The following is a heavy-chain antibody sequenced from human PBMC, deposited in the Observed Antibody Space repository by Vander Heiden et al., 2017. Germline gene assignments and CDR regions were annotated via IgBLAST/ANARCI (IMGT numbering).Heavy chain of an antibody. D-gene: IGHD4-17*01. CDR3: ARPYSDYDNYYYYGMDV. CDR1: GFPFSSYG. Sequence: QVQLVESGGGVVQPGRSLRLSCAASGFPFSSYGMHWVRQAPGKGVEWVAFIWYDGSNKYYADSVKGRFTISRDNSKNTLYLQMNSLRAEDTAVYYCARPYSDYDNYYYYGMDVWGQGTTVTVSS. V-gene: IGHV3-33*01. J-gene: IGHJ6*02. CDR2: IWYDGSNK.